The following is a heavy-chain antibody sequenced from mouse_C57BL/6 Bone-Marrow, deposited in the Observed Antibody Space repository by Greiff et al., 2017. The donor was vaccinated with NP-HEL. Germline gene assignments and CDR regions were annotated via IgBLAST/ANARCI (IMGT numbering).Heavy chain of an antibody. CDR3: ARQYYGSSRYWYFDV. J-gene: IGHJ1*03. Sequence: VKLMESGAELVKPGASVKISCKASGYAFSSYWMNWVKQRPGKGLEWIGQIYPGDGDTNYNGKFKGKATLTADKSSSTAYMQLSSLTSEDSAVYFCARQYYGSSRYWYFDVWGTGTTVTVSS. CDR1: GYAFSSYW. D-gene: IGHD1-1*01. V-gene: IGHV1-80*01. CDR2: IYPGDGDT.